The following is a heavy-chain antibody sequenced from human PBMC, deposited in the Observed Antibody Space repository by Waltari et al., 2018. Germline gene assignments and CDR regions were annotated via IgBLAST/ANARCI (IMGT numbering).Heavy chain of an antibody. D-gene: IGHD6-13*01. CDR3: ARQGIAAAGTVWFDP. J-gene: IGHJ5*02. CDR2: IYPCDADT. Sequence: EVQLVQSGAEVKKPGESLKISCKGSGYSFTSYWIGWVRQMPGKGLEWMWIIYPCDADTRYSPSFQGQVTISADKSISTAYLQWSSLKASDTAMDYCARQGIAAAGTVWFDPWGQGTLVTVSS. V-gene: IGHV5-51*01. CDR1: GYSFTSYW.